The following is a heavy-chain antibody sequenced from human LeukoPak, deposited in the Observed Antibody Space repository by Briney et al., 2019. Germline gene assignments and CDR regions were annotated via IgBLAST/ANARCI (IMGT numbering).Heavy chain of an antibody. V-gene: IGHV3-23*01. Sequence: PGGSLRLSCAASGFTFSDFVMSWVRQAPGKGLEWVSTIVASGDYTYDADSVKGRFTISRDNSRNTLYLQMSSLRAEDTAIYYCARVSTSCYIGCSFDNWGQGTLVTVPS. CDR3: ARVSTSCYIGCSFDN. CDR2: IVASGDYT. CDR1: GFTFSDFV. D-gene: IGHD2-2*02. J-gene: IGHJ4*02.